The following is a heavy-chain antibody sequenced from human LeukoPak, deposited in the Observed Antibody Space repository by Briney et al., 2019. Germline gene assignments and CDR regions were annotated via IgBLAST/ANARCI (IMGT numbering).Heavy chain of an antibody. CDR1: GGTFSSYA. V-gene: IGHV1-69*06. Sequence: SVKVSCKASGGTFSSYAISWVRQAPGQGLEWMGGIIPIFGTANYAQKFQGRVTITADKSTSTAYMELSSLRSEDTAVYYCANRRSGSYIYFDYWGQGTLVTVSS. D-gene: IGHD1-26*01. CDR3: ANRRSGSYIYFDY. J-gene: IGHJ4*02. CDR2: IIPIFGTA.